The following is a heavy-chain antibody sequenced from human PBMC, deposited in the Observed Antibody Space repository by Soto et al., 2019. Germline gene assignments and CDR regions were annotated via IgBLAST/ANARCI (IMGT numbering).Heavy chain of an antibody. D-gene: IGHD3-3*01. CDR1: GGSFSGYY. CDR2: INHSGST. V-gene: IGHV4-34*01. J-gene: IGHJ5*02. CDR3: ARVHTRGSGYYYTPDRGFDP. Sequence: SETLSLTCAVYGGSFSGYYWSWIRQPPGKGLEWIGEINHSGSTNYNPSLKSRVTISVDTSKNQFSLKLSSVTAADTAVYYCARVHTRGSGYYYTPDRGFDPWGQGTLVTVSS.